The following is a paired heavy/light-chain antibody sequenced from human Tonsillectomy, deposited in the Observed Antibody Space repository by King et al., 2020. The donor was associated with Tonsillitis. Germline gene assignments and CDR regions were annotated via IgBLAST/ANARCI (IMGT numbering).Heavy chain of an antibody. J-gene: IGHJ6*02. CDR1: GFTFSSYG. V-gene: IGHV3-30*02. CDR2: IRYDGSNK. Sequence: QVQLVESGGGVVQPGGSLRLSCAASGFTFSSYGMHWVRQAPGKGLEWVAFIRYDGSNKYYADSVKGRFTISRDNSKNTLYLQMNSLRAEDTAVYYCAKGPARFGVVIIPSYGMDVWGQGTTVTVSS. D-gene: IGHD3-3*01. CDR3: AKGPARFGVVIIPSYGMDV.
Light chain of an antibody. CDR3: MQALQTHYT. Sequence: DIVMTQSPLSLPVTPGEPASISCRSSQSLLHSNGYNYLDWYLQKPGKSPQLLIYLGSNRASGVPDRFSGSGSGTDFTLKISRVEAEDVGVYYCMQALQTHYTFGQGTKLEIK. CDR2: LGS. CDR1: QSLLHSNGYNY. V-gene: IGKV2-28*01. J-gene: IGKJ2*01.